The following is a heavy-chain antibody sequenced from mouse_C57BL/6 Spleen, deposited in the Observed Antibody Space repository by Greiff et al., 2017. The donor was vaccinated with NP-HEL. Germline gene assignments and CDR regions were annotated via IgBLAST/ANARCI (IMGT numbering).Heavy chain of an antibody. Sequence: QVHVKQSGAELVKPGASVKLSCKASGYTFSSYWMQWVKQRPGQGLEWIGEIDPSDSYTNYNQKFKGKATLTVDTSSSTAYMQLSSLTSEDSAVYYCARGGDGYLAWFAYWGQGTLVTVSA. CDR3: ARGGDGYLAWFAY. CDR2: IDPSDSYT. D-gene: IGHD2-3*01. V-gene: IGHV1-50*01. J-gene: IGHJ3*01. CDR1: GYTFSSYW.